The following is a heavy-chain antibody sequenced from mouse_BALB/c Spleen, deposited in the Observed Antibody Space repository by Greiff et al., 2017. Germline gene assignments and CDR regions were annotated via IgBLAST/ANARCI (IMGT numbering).Heavy chain of an antibody. V-gene: IGHV3-2*02. CDR2: ISYSGST. CDR3: ARDAYGYETNWYFDV. CDR1: GYSITSDYA. D-gene: IGHD1-2*01. Sequence: VQLQQSGPGLVKPSQSLSLTCTVTGYSITSDYAWNWIRQFPGNKLEWMGYISYSGSTSYNPSLKSRISITRDTSKNQFFLQLNSVTTEDTATYYCARDAYGYETNWYFDVWGAGTTVTVSS. J-gene: IGHJ1*01.